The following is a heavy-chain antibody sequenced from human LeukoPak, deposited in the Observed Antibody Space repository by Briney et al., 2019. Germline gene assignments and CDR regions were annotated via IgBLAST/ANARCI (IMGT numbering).Heavy chain of an antibody. J-gene: IGHJ5*02. D-gene: IGHD4-11*01. CDR1: GGSIRTYY. CDR3: ARRRIGDSTITIYNWFDP. Sequence: SETLSLTCTVSGGSIRTYYWSWIRQPPGKGLEWIGNVYYSGNTNYNPSLKSRVTISVDTSKNQFSLKLRSVTAADTAVYYCARRRIGDSTITIYNWFDPWGQGTLVTVSS. CDR2: VYYSGNT. V-gene: IGHV4-59*08.